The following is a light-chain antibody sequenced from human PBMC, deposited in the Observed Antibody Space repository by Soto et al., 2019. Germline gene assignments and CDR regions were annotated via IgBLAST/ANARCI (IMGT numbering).Light chain of an antibody. V-gene: IGKV2-28*01. J-gene: IGKJ4*01. CDR1: QSLLYTDGNTY. CDR3: MQGSQGLT. CDR2: LVS. Sequence: DIVMTQSPLSLPVTPGESASISCRSSQSLLYTDGNTYLEWFLQKPGQSPQLLIYLVSNRASGVPDRFSGSRSGTDFTLKISRVEAEDVGVYYCMQGSQGLTFGGGTKVEIK.